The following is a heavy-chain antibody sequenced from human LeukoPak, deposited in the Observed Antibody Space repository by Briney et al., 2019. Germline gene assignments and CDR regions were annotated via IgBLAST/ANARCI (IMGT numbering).Heavy chain of an antibody. CDR2: IHYSGNT. CDR1: AGSISSSGNY. Sequence: SETLSLTCTVSAGSISSSGNYWSWIRQHPGKGLEWIGYIHYSGNTYYNPSLKSRVSISVDTSENQFSLKLSSVTAADTAVYYCARGGDYYERILDYWGQGTLVTVSS. J-gene: IGHJ4*02. V-gene: IGHV4-31*03. D-gene: IGHD3-22*01. CDR3: ARGGDYYERILDY.